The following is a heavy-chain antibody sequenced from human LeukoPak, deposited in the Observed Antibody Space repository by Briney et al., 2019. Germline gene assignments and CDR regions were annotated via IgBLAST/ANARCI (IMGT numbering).Heavy chain of an antibody. CDR1: GFTFSYYW. J-gene: IGHJ3*02. D-gene: IGHD1-26*01. V-gene: IGHV3-74*01. CDR3: ARDPHGGSGSDPHDAFDI. CDR2: IESDGSST. Sequence: GGSLRLSCAASGFTFSYYWMHWVRQAPGKGLVWVSRIESDGSSTSYADSVKGRFTISRDNAKNTLYLQMNSLRAEDTTVYYCARDPHGGSGSDPHDAFDIWGQGTMVTVSS.